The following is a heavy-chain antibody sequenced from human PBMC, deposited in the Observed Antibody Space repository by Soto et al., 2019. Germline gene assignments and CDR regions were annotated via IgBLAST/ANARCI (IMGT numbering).Heavy chain of an antibody. J-gene: IGHJ6*02. CDR2: ISAYNGNT. CDR1: GYTFTSYG. CDR3: AREGGFCGGDCYYYYGMDV. V-gene: IGHV1-18*01. Sequence: ASVKVSCKASGYTFTSYGISWARQAPGQGLEWMGWISAYNGNTNYAQKLQGRVTMTTVTSTSTAYMELRSLRSDDTAVYYCAREGGFCGGDCYYYYGMDVWGQGTTVTVSS. D-gene: IGHD2-21*02.